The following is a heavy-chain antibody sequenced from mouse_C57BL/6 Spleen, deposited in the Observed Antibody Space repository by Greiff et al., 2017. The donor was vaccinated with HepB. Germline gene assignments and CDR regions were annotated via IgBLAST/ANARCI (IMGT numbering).Heavy chain of an antibody. CDR3: AREDVLRYYAMDY. V-gene: IGHV1-53*01. J-gene: IGHJ4*01. CDR1: GYTFTSYW. Sequence: QVHVKQPGTELVKPGASVKLSCKASGYTFTSYWMHWVKQRPGQGLEWLGNINPSNGGTNYNEKFKSQAKLTVDKSSSTSYMQLSSLTSEYAAVYVCAREDVLRYYAMDYWGQGTSVTVSS. D-gene: IGHD1-1*01. CDR2: INPSNGGT.